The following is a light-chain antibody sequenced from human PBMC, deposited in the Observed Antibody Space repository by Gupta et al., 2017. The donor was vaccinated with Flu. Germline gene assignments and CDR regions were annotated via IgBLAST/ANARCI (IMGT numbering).Light chain of an antibody. CDR1: QGISNW. V-gene: IGKV1D-16*01. CDR3: QQYNAYPFT. J-gene: IGKJ3*01. CDR2: GAS. Sequence: DIQMTQSPSSLSASVGDRVTLTCRASQGISNWLAWYQQKPGKAPKCLVSGASTLQGGVPSRFSGSGSGTDFTLTINSLQPEDFATYYCQQYNAYPFTFGPGTRVDIK.